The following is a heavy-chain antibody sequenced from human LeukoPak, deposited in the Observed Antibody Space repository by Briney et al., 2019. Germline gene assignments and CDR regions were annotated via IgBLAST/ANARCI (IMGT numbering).Heavy chain of an antibody. Sequence: GGSLRLSCAASGFTFSSYEMNWVRQAPGKGLEWVSYISSSGSTIYYAYSVKGQFTISRDNDKNSLYLQMNSLRAEDTAVYYCARDDYGGNYNWFDPWGQGTLVTVSS. J-gene: IGHJ5*02. CDR3: ARDDYGGNYNWFDP. CDR2: ISSSGSTI. CDR1: GFTFSSYE. D-gene: IGHD4-23*01. V-gene: IGHV3-48*03.